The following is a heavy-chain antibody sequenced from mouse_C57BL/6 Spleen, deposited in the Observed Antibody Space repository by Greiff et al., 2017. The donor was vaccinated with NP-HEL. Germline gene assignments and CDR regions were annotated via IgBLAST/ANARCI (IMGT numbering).Heavy chain of an antibody. CDR3: AKGEGYDGPPFAY. D-gene: IGHD2-2*01. CDR2: ISSGSSTI. CDR1: GFTFSDYG. Sequence: DVMLVESGGGLVKPGGSLKLSCAASGFTFSDYGMHWVRQAPEKGLEWVAYISSGSSTIYYADTVKGRFTISRDNAKNTLFLQMTGLRSEDTAMYYCAKGEGYDGPPFAYWGQGTLVTVSA. V-gene: IGHV5-17*01. J-gene: IGHJ3*01.